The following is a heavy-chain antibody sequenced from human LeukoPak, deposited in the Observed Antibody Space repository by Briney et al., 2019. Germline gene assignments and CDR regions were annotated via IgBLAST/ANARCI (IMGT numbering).Heavy chain of an antibody. J-gene: IGHJ4*02. D-gene: IGHD4-11*01. CDR3: ARKDDYRYYFDY. V-gene: IGHV3-30-3*01. Sequence: HPGGSLRLSCSASGFTFSNYAMHWVRQAPGKGLEWVAIISFDGSNEYYADSMRGRFTISRDNSMNTLFLQMNSLRPEDTAVYYCARKDDYRYYFDYWGLGTLVTVSS. CDR1: GFTFSNYA. CDR2: ISFDGSNE.